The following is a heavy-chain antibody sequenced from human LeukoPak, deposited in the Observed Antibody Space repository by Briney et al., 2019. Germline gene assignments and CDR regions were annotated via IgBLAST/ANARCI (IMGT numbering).Heavy chain of an antibody. D-gene: IGHD5-18*01. J-gene: IGHJ3*02. CDR1: GYSISSGYY. V-gene: IGHV4-38-2*02. CDR2: IYHSGST. Sequence: SETLSLTCTDSGYSISSGYYWGWIRQPPGKGLEWIGSIYHSGSTYYNPSLKSRVTISVDTSKNQFSLKLSSVTAADTAVYYCARVWDTATSDAFDIWGQGTMVTVSS. CDR3: ARVWDTATSDAFDI.